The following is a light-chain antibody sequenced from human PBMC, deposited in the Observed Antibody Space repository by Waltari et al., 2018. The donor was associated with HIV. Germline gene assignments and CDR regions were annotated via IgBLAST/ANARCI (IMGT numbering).Light chain of an antibody. CDR3: RSYSRTNTWV. J-gene: IGLJ3*02. Sequence: QSALTQPASVSGSPGQSITISCPGTSWDIGTYNYVSWYQQHPGKAPKLIIFDVNKRPSGISERFSGDKSANMASLTISGLQAADEADYYCRSYSRTNTWVFGGGTRLTVL. CDR1: SWDIGTYNY. CDR2: DVN. V-gene: IGLV2-14*03.